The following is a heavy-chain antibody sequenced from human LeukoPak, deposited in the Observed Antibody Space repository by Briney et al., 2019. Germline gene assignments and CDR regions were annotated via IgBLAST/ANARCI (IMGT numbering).Heavy chain of an antibody. Sequence: ASVKVSCKASGYTFTGYYMHWVRQAPGQGLEWMGWINPNSGGTNYAQKFQGWVTMTRDTSISTAYMELSRLRSDDTAVYYCARDRARYDFWSGYYTRYYYYGMDVWGQGTTVTVSS. CDR2: INPNSGGT. CDR1: GYTFTGYY. D-gene: IGHD3-3*01. V-gene: IGHV1-2*04. CDR3: ARDRARYDFWSGYYTRYYYYGMDV. J-gene: IGHJ6*02.